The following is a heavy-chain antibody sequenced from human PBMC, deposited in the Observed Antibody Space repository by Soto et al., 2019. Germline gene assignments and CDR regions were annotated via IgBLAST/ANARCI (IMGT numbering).Heavy chain of an antibody. CDR1: GYTFTSYA. Sequence: QVQLVQSGAEVKKPGASVKVSCKASGYTFTSYAMHWVRQAPGQRLEWMGWINAGNGNTKYSQKLQGRVTITRDTSASTAYRELSSLRSEDTAVYYCARDRDIRYCSGGSCYPFDYWGQGTLVTVSS. D-gene: IGHD2-15*01. CDR3: ARDRDIRYCSGGSCYPFDY. J-gene: IGHJ4*02. V-gene: IGHV1-3*01. CDR2: INAGNGNT.